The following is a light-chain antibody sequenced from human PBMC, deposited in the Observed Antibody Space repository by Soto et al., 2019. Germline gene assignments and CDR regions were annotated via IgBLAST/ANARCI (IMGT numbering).Light chain of an antibody. V-gene: IGLV1-51*01. Sequence: QSVLTQPPSVSAAPGQRVSISCSGGSSNIGKNSVSWYQQLPATAPKLLIYDDHQRPSGIPDRFSASKSGTSATLDITGLQPADEADYYCGTWDLTLSAGVLFGGGTKLTVL. CDR3: GTWDLTLSAGVL. CDR2: DDH. CDR1: SSNIGKNS. J-gene: IGLJ2*01.